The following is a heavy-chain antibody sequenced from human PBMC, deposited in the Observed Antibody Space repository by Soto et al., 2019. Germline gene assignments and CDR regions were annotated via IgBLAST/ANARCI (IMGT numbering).Heavy chain of an antibody. CDR1: GFAFSDYW. J-gene: IGHJ4*02. CDR2: IRQDGNEK. V-gene: IGHV3-7*01. D-gene: IGHD4-17*01. Sequence: EVQLVESGGGLVQPGGSLRLSCAASGFAFSDYWMSWVRQAPGKGLEWVGNIRQDGNEKYSGDSVKGRFTISRDNAKNSLFLQMNSLSPEDTAVYYCARVRRGYGDCFEYWGQGTLVTVSS. CDR3: ARVRRGYGDCFEY.